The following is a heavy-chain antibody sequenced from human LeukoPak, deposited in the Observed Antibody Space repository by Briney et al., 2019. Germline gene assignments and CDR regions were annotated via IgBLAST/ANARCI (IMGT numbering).Heavy chain of an antibody. D-gene: IGHD3-10*01. CDR2: ISGGGGST. CDR3: AKDRGRG. J-gene: IGHJ4*02. V-gene: IGHV3-23*01. CDR1: GFGFSSYA. Sequence: GSLRLSCAASGFGFSSYAMSWVRQAPGKGLEWVSAISGGGGSTYYADSVKGRFTISRDNSKNTLYLQMDGQRVEDTAFYYCAKDRGRGWGQGTLVTVSS.